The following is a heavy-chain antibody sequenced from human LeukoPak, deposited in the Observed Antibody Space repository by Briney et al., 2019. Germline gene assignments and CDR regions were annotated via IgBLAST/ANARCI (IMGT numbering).Heavy chain of an antibody. Sequence: SETLSLTCTVSGVSVSSGSHYYNWIRQHPGKGLEWIGYIYYTGITSYNPSLKSRVSMSDDTSMNQVSLKLNSLTAADTAVYYCAASSGVTLGRFWGQGTLVTVSS. J-gene: IGHJ4*02. V-gene: IGHV4-31*03. CDR2: IYYTGIT. CDR1: GVSVSSGSHY. D-gene: IGHD3-16*01. CDR3: AASSGVTLGRF.